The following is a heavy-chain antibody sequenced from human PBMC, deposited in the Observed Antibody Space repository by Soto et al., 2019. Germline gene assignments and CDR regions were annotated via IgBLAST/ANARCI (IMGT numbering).Heavy chain of an antibody. J-gene: IGHJ4*02. Sequence: EVQLVESGGGLVKPGGSLRLSCAASGFTFSTCSMNWVRQAPGRGLEWVSSISSSSSYIYYADSVKGRFTISRDNAKNSRYLHMNSLRAEDTAVYYCAKVRDIVLIPAALDFWGQGTLVTVSS. CDR2: ISSSSSYI. CDR3: AKVRDIVLIPAALDF. CDR1: GFTFSTCS. D-gene: IGHD2-2*01. V-gene: IGHV3-21*01.